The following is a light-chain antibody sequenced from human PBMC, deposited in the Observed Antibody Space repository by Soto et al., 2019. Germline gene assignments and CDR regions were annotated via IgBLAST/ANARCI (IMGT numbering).Light chain of an antibody. CDR3: KSYDSRPHVV. J-gene: IGLJ2*01. Sequence: QSVLTQPPSVSGAPGQRVTISCTGSSSNIGAGYDVHWYQQLPGTAPKLLIYGNSNRPSGVPDRFSGSKSGTSASLAITGPQAEYGAYNNSKSYDSRPHVVLGGGTK. CDR2: GNS. CDR1: SSNIGAGYD. V-gene: IGLV1-40*01.